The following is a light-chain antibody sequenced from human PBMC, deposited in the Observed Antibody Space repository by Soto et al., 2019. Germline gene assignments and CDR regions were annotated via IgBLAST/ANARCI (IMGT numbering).Light chain of an antibody. CDR1: QSVSSN. Sequence: EIVMTQSPATLSVSPGERSSLACRASQSVSSNLAWYQQKLGQDPRLLIYGASTRATGIPARFSGSGSGTEFTLTISSLQSEDFAVYYCRQYIRWPLTFGGGTKVDIK. CDR3: RQYIRWPLT. CDR2: GAS. J-gene: IGKJ4*01. V-gene: IGKV3-15*01.